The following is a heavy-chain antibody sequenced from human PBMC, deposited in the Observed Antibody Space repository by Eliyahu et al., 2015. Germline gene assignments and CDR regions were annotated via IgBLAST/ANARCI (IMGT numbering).Heavy chain of an antibody. Sequence: QVQLQESGPGLVKPSETLSLTCTVSGGSVSSGSYXXXWXRQPPGKGLEWIGYIYYSGNTNYNPSLKSRVTISVDTSKNQFSLKLSSVTAADTAVYYCARGTIGTYYDYVWGIYRQATFDYWGQGTLVTVSS. D-gene: IGHD3-16*02. CDR3: ARGTIGTYYDYVWGIYRQATFDY. V-gene: IGHV4-61*01. J-gene: IGHJ4*02. CDR2: IYYSGNT. CDR1: GGSVSSGSYX.